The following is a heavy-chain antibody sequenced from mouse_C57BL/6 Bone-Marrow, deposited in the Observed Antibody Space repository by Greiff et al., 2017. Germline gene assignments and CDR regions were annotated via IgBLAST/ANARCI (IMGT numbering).Heavy chain of an antibody. Sequence: VQLQQPGAELVKPGASVKVSCKASGYTFTSYWMHWVKQRPGQGLEWIGMIHPSDSDTNYNQKFKGKATLTVDQSSSTAYMQLSSLTSEDSAVYYCAMNPNAMAYWGQGTLVTVSA. V-gene: IGHV1-74*01. J-gene: IGHJ4*01. CDR3: AMNPNAMAY. CDR2: IHPSDSDT. CDR1: GYTFTSYW.